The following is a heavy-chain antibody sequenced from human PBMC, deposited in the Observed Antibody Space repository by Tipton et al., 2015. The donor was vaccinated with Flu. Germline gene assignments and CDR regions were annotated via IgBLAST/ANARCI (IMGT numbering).Heavy chain of an antibody. CDR3: ARDIGIAAAGTSNWFDP. Sequence: QLVQSGAEVKKPGSSVKVSCKASGGTFSSYAISWVRQAPGQGLEWMGRIIPILGIANYAQKFQGRVTITADKSTSTAYMELSSLRSEDTAVYYCARDIGIAAAGTSNWFDPWGQGTLVTVSS. D-gene: IGHD6-13*01. V-gene: IGHV1-69*09. CDR1: GGTFSSYA. CDR2: IIPILGIA. J-gene: IGHJ5*02.